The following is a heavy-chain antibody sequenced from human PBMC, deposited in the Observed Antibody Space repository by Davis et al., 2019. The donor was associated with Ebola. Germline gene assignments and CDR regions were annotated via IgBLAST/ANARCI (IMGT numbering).Heavy chain of an antibody. CDR3: ARVGYDSSGYYYSPGPLDY. CDR2: ISAYNGNT. Sequence: ASVKVSCKASGYTFTSYGISWVRQAPGQGLEWTGWISAYNGNTNYAQKLQGRVTMTTDTSTSTAYMELRSLRSDDTAVYYCARVGYDSSGYYYSPGPLDYWGQGTLVTVSS. CDR1: GYTFTSYG. D-gene: IGHD3-22*01. V-gene: IGHV1-18*01. J-gene: IGHJ4*02.